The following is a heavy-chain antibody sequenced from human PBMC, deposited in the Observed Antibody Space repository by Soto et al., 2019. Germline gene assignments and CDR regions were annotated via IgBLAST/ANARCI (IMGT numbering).Heavy chain of an antibody. D-gene: IGHD3-3*01. Sequence: QVQLQQLGAGLLKPSETLSLTCVVYGGSFSGYYWGWIRQPPGKGLEWIGEINHGGSTNYNPSLKSRGTISLDTSKNQFSLKLSSVTAADTAVYYCERGGYDGNSGLGHFDYWGQGTRVSVSS. CDR1: GGSFSGYY. V-gene: IGHV4-34*01. J-gene: IGHJ4*02. CDR2: INHGGST. CDR3: ERGGYDGNSGLGHFDY.